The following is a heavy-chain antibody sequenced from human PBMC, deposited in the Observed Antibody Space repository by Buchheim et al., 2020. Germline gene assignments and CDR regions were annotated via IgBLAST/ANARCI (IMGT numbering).Heavy chain of an antibody. J-gene: IGHJ4*02. Sequence: EVQLVESGGGLVKPGGSLRLSCAASGFTFSSYSMNWVRQAPGKGLEWVSSISSSSSYIYYADSVTGRFTISRDNAKNSLYLPMNSLRAEDTAVYYCARDSGDDYIWGSYRFYWGQGTL. CDR1: GFTFSSYS. CDR3: ARDSGDDYIWGSYRFY. V-gene: IGHV3-21*01. D-gene: IGHD3-16*02. CDR2: ISSSSSYI.